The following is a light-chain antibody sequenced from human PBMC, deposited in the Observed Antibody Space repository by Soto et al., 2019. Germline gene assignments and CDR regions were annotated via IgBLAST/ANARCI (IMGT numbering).Light chain of an antibody. CDR3: QQYYSTPWT. CDR2: WAS. Sequence: DIVMTQSPDSPAVSLGERATINCKSSQSVLYSSNNLNYLAWYQQKPGQPPKLLIYWASTRESGVPDRFSGSGSGTDFTLTISSLQAEDVAVYYCQQYYSTPWTFGQGTKVEIK. CDR1: QSVLYSSNNLNY. V-gene: IGKV4-1*01. J-gene: IGKJ1*01.